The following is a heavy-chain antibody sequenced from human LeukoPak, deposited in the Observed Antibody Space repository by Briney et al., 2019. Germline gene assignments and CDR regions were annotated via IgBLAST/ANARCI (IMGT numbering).Heavy chain of an antibody. CDR3: VRDHLAVAGMRLAWFDP. V-gene: IGHV4-34*01. D-gene: IGHD6-19*01. J-gene: IGHJ5*02. Sequence: SETLSLTCGVYGGSFSDYYWSWIRQPPGKGLEWIGEINHSGSTNYNPSLKSRVTISVDTSKNQFSLELSSVTAAGTAVYYCVRDHLAVAGMRLAWFDPWGQGTVVTVSS. CDR1: GGSFSDYY. CDR2: INHSGST.